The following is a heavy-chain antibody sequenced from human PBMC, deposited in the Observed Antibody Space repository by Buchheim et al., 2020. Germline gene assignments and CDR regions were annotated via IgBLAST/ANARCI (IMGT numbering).Heavy chain of an antibody. CDR2: ISPSGGNT. CDR1: GFTFSSYA. J-gene: IGHJ4*02. D-gene: IGHD6-13*01. V-gene: IGHV3-23*04. Sequence: EVQLVESGGGLVQPGGSLRLSCAASGFTFSSYALSWVRQAPGKGLEWVSGISPSGGNTYYADSVKGRFAISRDNSKNTLYLQMNSLRADDTAVYYCAKDRDIAAPVSGGNWWVDGPGFFDNWGQGTL. CDR3: AKDRDIAAPVSGGNWWVDGPGFFDN.